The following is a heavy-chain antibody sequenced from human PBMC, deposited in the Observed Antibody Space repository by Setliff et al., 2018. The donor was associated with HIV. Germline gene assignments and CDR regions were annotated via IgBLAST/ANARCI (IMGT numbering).Heavy chain of an antibody. CDR2: IRSKAYGGTP. CDR1: GFIFGDYA. CDR3: TRHGPAPSGTYWDYFDY. V-gene: IGHV3-49*04. D-gene: IGHD1-26*01. Sequence: GGSLRLSCTTSGFIFGDYAMTRVRQAPGKGLECVGFIRSKAYGGTPEYAASVKDRFTISRDDSKSIAYLQMDSLKTEDTAVYYCTRHGPAPSGTYWDYFDYWGQGTLVTVSS. J-gene: IGHJ4*02.